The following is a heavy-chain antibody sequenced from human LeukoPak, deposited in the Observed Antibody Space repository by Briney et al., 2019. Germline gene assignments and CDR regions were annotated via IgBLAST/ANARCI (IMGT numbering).Heavy chain of an antibody. CDR3: AKDLFRRAAAASDY. Sequence: GGTLRLSCAASGFTFSSYGMSWVRQAPGKGLEWVSAISSSGGSTYYADSVKGRFTISRDNSKNTLYLQMNSLRAEDTALYYCAKDLFRRAAAASDYWGQGTLVTVSS. D-gene: IGHD6-13*01. J-gene: IGHJ4*02. CDR1: GFTFSSYG. V-gene: IGHV3-23*01. CDR2: ISSSGGST.